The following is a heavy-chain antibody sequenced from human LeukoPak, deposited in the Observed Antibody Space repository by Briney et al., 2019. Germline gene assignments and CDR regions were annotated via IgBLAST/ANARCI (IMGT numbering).Heavy chain of an antibody. CDR1: GYTFTSYA. J-gene: IGHJ6*03. V-gene: IGHV1-46*01. CDR2: INPSGGST. D-gene: IGHD2-2*01. Sequence: ASVKVSCKASGYTFTSYAMNWVRQAPGQGLEWMGIINPSGGSTSYAQKFQGRVTMTRDTSTSTVYMELSSLRSEDTAVYYCARDLSGFRSSTSKGYMDVWGKGTTVTVSS. CDR3: ARDLSGFRSSTSKGYMDV.